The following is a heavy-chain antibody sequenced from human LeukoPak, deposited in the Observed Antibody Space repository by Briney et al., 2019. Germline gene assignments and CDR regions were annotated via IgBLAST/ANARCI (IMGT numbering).Heavy chain of an antibody. CDR1: GFTFTSYS. Sequence: GGSLRLSCAASGFTFTSYSMSWVRQAPGKGLEWVSGTSDRGDYTYYADSVKGRFTISRDSSKNTLFLQMDSLRAEDTALYFCARKAQYNGHYPLDYWGQGTLVTVSS. CDR2: TSDRGDYT. D-gene: IGHD1-7*01. V-gene: IGHV3-23*01. J-gene: IGHJ4*02. CDR3: ARKAQYNGHYPLDY.